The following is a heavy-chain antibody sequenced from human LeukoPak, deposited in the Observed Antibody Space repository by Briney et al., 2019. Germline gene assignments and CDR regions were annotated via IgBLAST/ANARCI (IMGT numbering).Heavy chain of an antibody. CDR1: GFTFADYA. Sequence: GGSLRLSCEAPGFTFADYAMHGVRQATAKGLEWVSGFSWNSGSIGYADSVKGRFSIARDKAKNFLYLQMNSLRAEGTALYYCAKDSSGYYGYLDYWCQGTLVTVSS. CDR2: FSWNSGSI. CDR3: AKDSSGYYGYLDY. D-gene: IGHD3-22*01. V-gene: IGHV3-9*01. J-gene: IGHJ4*02.